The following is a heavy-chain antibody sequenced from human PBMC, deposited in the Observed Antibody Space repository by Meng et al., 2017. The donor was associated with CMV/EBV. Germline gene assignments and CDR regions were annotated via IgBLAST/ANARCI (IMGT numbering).Heavy chain of an antibody. CDR2: ISRSGSTI. CDR1: GFTFSDYY. D-gene: IGHD1-1*01. V-gene: IGHV3-11*04. CDR3: ASAMGSYKDYYYYGMDV. J-gene: IGHJ6*02. Sequence: GESLKISCAASGFTFSDYYMSWIRQAPGKGLEWVSYISRSGSTIYYADSVKGRFTISRDNAKNSLYLQMNSLRAEDTAVYYCASAMGSYKDYYYYGMDVWGQGTTVTVSS.